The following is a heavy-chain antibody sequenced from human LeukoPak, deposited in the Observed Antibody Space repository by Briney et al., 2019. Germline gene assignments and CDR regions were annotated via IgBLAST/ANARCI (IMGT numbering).Heavy chain of an antibody. D-gene: IGHD5-18*01. CDR1: GGSISSGSYY. V-gene: IGHV4-61*09. J-gene: IGHJ6*03. Sequence: SETLSLTCTVSGGSISSGSYYWSWIRQPAGKGLEWIGHIYTSGSTNYSPSLKSRVTISVDTSKNQFSLKLSSVTAADTAVYYCARTEESGYSYGYFGYYYYMDVWGKGTTVTVSS. CDR3: ARTEESGYSYGYFGYYYYMDV. CDR2: IYTSGST.